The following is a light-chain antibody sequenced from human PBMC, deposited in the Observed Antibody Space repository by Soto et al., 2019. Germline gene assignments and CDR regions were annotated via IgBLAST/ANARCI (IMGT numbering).Light chain of an antibody. Sequence: DIVLTQSPDSLAVSLGEGATINCRSDQSVFHTADNQNYLAWYQQKAGQPPKLLFYWASTRDSGVPARFRGSGFGTDFTLSISNLQAEDVAVYYCQQYYSTPRTFGQGTKVEI. J-gene: IGKJ2*01. CDR1: QSVFHTADNQNY. V-gene: IGKV4-1*01. CDR2: WAS. CDR3: QQYYSTPRT.